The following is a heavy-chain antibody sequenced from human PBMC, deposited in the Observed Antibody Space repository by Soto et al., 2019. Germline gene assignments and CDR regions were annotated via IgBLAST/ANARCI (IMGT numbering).Heavy chain of an antibody. CDR2: ISAYNGNT. D-gene: IGHD3-3*01. CDR1: GYTFTSYG. J-gene: IGHJ4*02. V-gene: IGHV1-18*01. CDR3: ARGPITIFGVVIIFDY. Sequence: ASVKVSCKSSGYTFTSYGISWVRQAPGQGLEWMGWISAYNGNTNYAQKLQGRVTMTTDTSTSTAYMELRSLRSDDTAVYYCARGPITIFGVVIIFDYWGQGNLVTVSS.